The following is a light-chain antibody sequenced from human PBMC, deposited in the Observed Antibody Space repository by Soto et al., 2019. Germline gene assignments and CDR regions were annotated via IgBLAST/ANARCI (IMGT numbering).Light chain of an antibody. Sequence: EIVMMQSPATLSVSPGERATLSCRASQSVNSNLAWYQQKPGQAPRLLIYDASTRATGIPARFSGSGSGTEFTLTISSLQSEDFAVYYCQQYDNWPPLTFGGGTKVDIK. CDR2: DAS. CDR1: QSVNSN. V-gene: IGKV3-15*01. J-gene: IGKJ4*01. CDR3: QQYDNWPPLT.